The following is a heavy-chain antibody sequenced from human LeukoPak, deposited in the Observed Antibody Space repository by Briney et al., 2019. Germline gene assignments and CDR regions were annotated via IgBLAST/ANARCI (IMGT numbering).Heavy chain of an antibody. CDR1: GFTVSGNY. Sequence: PGGSLGLSCAASGFTVSGNYMSWVRQAPGKGLEWVSVIYTAGSTYNADSVKGRFTISRDQSKNTLYLQMNTLRAEDTAVYFCAGGNSWPGLSYWGQGTLLTVSS. D-gene: IGHD6-13*01. CDR3: AGGNSWPGLSY. J-gene: IGHJ4*02. V-gene: IGHV3-53*01. CDR2: IYTAGST.